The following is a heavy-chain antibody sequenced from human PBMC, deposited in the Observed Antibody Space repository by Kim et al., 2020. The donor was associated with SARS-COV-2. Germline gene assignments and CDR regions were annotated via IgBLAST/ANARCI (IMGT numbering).Heavy chain of an antibody. CDR2: ISYDGSNK. J-gene: IGHJ4*02. D-gene: IGHD1-26*01. V-gene: IGHV3-30-3*01. CDR1: GFTFSSYA. Sequence: GGSLRLSCAASGFTFSSYAMHWVRQAPGKGLEWVAIISYDGSNKYYADSVKGRFTISRDNSKNTLYLQMNSLRAEDTAVYYCARGYSGSYWYFDYLGQGT. CDR3: ARGYSGSYWYFDY.